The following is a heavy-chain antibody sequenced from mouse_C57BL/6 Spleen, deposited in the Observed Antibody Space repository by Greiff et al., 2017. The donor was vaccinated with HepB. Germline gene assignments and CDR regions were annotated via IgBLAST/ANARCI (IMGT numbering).Heavy chain of an antibody. CDR1: GFTFTDYY. Sequence: DVMLVESGGGLVQPGGSLSLSCAASGFTFTDYYMSWVRQPPGKALEWLGFIRNKANGYTTEYSASVKGRFTISRDNSQSILYLQMNALRAEDSATYYCARSGITTVVATGYFDVWGTGTTVTVSS. CDR3: ARSGITTVVATGYFDV. V-gene: IGHV7-3*01. D-gene: IGHD1-1*01. J-gene: IGHJ1*03. CDR2: IRNKANGYTT.